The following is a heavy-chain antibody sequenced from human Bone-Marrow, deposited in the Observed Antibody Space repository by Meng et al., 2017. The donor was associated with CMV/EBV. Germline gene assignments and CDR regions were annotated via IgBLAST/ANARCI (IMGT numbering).Heavy chain of an antibody. D-gene: IGHD2-2*01. V-gene: IGHV1-18*01. Sequence: ASVKVSCKASGYTFIRNGISWVRQAPGQGLEWVGWISGYNGNTNSAQKLQGRVTMTRDTSTSTAYMELSSLKASDTAMYYCARVTGVGDIVVVPAATNPDDAFDIWGQGTMVTVSS. J-gene: IGHJ3*02. CDR1: GYTFIRNG. CDR3: ARVTGVGDIVVVPAATNPDDAFDI. CDR2: ISGYNGNT.